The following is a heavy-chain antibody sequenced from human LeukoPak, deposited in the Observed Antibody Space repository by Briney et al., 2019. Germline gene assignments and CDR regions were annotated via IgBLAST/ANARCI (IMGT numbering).Heavy chain of an antibody. CDR2: IRYDGSNK. Sequence: GGSLRLSCAASGFTFSSYGMHWVRQAPGKGLEWVAFIRYDGSNKYYADSVKGRFTISRDNSKNTLYLQMNSLRAEDTAVYYCARGGKDILTGYGAWGQGTLVTVSS. D-gene: IGHD3-9*01. V-gene: IGHV3-30*02. CDR1: GFTFSSYG. CDR3: ARGGKDILTGYGA. J-gene: IGHJ5*02.